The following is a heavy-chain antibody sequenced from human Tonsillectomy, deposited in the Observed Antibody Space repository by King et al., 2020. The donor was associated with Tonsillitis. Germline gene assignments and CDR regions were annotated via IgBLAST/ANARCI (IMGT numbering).Heavy chain of an antibody. J-gene: IGHJ4*02. Sequence: VQLVESGGGLVQRGGSLRLSCAASGFTFSGYWMNWVRQAPGKGLEWVASTKQDGSGKYYVDTVKGRFTISRDNAKNSLFLQMNSLRAEDTAVYYCARSKYYLDSSDYWGQGTLVTVSS. CDR1: GFTFSGYW. CDR3: ARSKYYLDSSDY. CDR2: TKQDGSGK. D-gene: IGHD3-22*01. V-gene: IGHV3-7*01.